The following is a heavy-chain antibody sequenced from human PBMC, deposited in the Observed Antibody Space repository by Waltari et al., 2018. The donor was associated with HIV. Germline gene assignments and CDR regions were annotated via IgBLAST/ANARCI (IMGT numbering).Heavy chain of an antibody. V-gene: IGHV5-51*01. CDR3: ARASYDSNGADAFDI. J-gene: IGHJ3*02. Sequence: IGWVRQMPGKGLEWMGIIYPGDSDTRYSPSFQGQVTISADKSISTAYLQWSSLKASDTAMYYCARASYDSNGADAFDIWGQGTMVTVSS. CDR2: IYPGDSDT. D-gene: IGHD3-22*01.